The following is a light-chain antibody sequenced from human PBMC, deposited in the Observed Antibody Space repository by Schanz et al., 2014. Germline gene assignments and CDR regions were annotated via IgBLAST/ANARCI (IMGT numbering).Light chain of an antibody. Sequence: EIVMTQSPATLSVSPGERATLSCRASQGVSSDFAWYQQKPGQTPRLLIYGASARATGIPVRFSGRGSGTEFTLTISSLQSEDSAVYYCQQYNNWPPWTFGQGTKVEIK. CDR2: GAS. J-gene: IGKJ1*01. CDR3: QQYNNWPPWT. V-gene: IGKV3-15*01. CDR1: QGVSSD.